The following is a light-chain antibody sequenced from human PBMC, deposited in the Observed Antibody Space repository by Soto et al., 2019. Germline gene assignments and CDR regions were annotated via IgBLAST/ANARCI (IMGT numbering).Light chain of an antibody. CDR1: QSVGSN. CDR3: QKFDQWPWT. V-gene: IGKV3-15*01. J-gene: IGKJ1*01. CDR2: GAS. Sequence: EILMTQSPAALSVSPGERATLSCRASQSVGSNVAWYQQKPGQAPRLLIYGASTMDTGVPARFSGSGSETEFTLTISSLQSQDFAVYYCQKFDQWPWTFGQGTKVEIK.